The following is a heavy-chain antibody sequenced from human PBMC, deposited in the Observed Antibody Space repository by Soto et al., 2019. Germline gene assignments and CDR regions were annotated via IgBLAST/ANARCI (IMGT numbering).Heavy chain of an antibody. J-gene: IGHJ4*02. CDR2: IYYSGST. CDR3: ASYCSSANCYLDY. V-gene: IGHV4-30-4*01. D-gene: IGHD2-2*01. Sequence: QVQLQESGPGLLKPSQTLSLTCTVSGDSISSGDYYWSWIRQPPGKGLEWIGYIYYSGSTDYNSSLKSRVTLSVDTSKNQFSLKLSSVTAADTAVYYCASYCSSANCYLDYWGQGTLVTVSS. CDR1: GDSISSGDYY.